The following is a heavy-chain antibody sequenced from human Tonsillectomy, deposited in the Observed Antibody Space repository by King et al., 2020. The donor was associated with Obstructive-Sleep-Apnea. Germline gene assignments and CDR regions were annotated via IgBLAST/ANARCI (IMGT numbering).Heavy chain of an antibody. V-gene: IGHV5-51*01. CDR1: GYSFTSYW. Sequence: VQLVESGAEVKKPGESLKISCKGSGYSFTSYWIGWVRQMPGKGLEWMGILYPGDSVTSYSPSFQGQVTISADKSISTAYLQWSSLKASDTATYYCARRLSSSWYYWFDPWGQGTLVTVSS. J-gene: IGHJ5*02. CDR3: ARRLSSSWYYWFDP. CDR2: LYPGDSVT. D-gene: IGHD6-13*01.